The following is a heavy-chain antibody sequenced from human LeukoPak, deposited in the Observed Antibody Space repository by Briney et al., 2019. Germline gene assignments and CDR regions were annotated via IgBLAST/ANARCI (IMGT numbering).Heavy chain of an antibody. V-gene: IGHV4-61*01. CDR1: GGSVSSGSYY. D-gene: IGHD3-22*01. Sequence: SETLSLTCTVSGGSVSSGSYYWSWIRQPPGKGLEWIGYIYYSGSTNYNPSLKSRVTISVDTSKNQFSLKLSSVTAADTAVYYCARDSRGDYYDSSGYDYWGQGTLVTVSS. CDR2: IYYSGST. J-gene: IGHJ4*02. CDR3: ARDSRGDYYDSSGYDY.